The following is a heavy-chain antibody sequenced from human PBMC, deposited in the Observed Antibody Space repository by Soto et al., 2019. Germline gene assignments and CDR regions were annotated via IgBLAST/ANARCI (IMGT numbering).Heavy chain of an antibody. D-gene: IGHD3-10*01. CDR2: IYYSGSA. CDR1: GGSISSGDYY. CDR3: ARVVLDYYGSGRTFDY. Sequence: PSETLSLTCTVSGGSISSGDYYWSWIRQPPGKGLEWIGYIYYSGSAYYNPSLKSRVTMSIDMSKNQLSLEVRSVTAADTVMYYCARVVLDYYGSGRTFDYWGQGPLVTVSS. V-gene: IGHV4-30-4*01. J-gene: IGHJ4*02.